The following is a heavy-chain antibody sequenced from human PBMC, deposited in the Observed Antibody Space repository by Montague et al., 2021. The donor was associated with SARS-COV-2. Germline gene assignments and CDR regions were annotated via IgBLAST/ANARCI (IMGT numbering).Heavy chain of an antibody. CDR2: IYYSGST. CDR1: GGSISSCY. CDR3: ARVPRNYDFWSGFYDAFDI. Sequence: SETLSLTCTVSGGSISSCYWSWIRQPPGKGLEWIGYIYYSGSTNYNPSLKSRVTISVDTSKNQFSLKLSSVTAADTAVYYCARVPRNYDFWSGFYDAFDIWGQGTMVTVSS. D-gene: IGHD3-3*01. J-gene: IGHJ3*02. V-gene: IGHV4-59*01.